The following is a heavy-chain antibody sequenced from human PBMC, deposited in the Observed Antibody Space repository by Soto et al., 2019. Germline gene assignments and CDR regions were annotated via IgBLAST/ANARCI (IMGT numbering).Heavy chain of an antibody. CDR1: GYTFTRYG. CDR3: AREPPRGITVVYSRASGFEY. CDR2: ISAYNGNT. D-gene: IGHD6-19*01. V-gene: IGHV1-18*04. Sequence: QVQLVQSGAEVKKPGASVKVSCQASGYTFTRYGFSWVRQAPGQRLEWLGWISAYNGNTYYAQKFQARATTTTDTSTSTAFMELRGLRSDDTAVYYFAREPPRGITVVYSRASGFEYWGQGTLVTVSS. J-gene: IGHJ4*02.